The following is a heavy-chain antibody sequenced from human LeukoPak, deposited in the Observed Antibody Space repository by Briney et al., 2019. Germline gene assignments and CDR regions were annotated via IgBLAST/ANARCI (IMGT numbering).Heavy chain of an antibody. J-gene: IGHJ4*02. Sequence: GGSLRLSCAASGFTLSSYAMSWVRQAPGKGLEWVSAISETGNTYHADSVKGRFTISRDSSKNTLFLQMNRLRPEDAAVYYCAKAPVTTCRGAFCYPFDYWGLGTLVTVSS. D-gene: IGHD2-15*01. CDR1: GFTLSSYA. CDR2: ISETGNT. CDR3: AKAPVTTCRGAFCYPFDY. V-gene: IGHV3-23*01.